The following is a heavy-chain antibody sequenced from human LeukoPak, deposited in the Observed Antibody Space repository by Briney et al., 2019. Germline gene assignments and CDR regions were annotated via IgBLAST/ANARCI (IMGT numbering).Heavy chain of an antibody. CDR3: ARDYQRFQSWFDP. CDR1: GFTFSSYS. CDR2: IWYDGSNK. D-gene: IGHD3-3*01. Sequence: GGSLRLSCAASGFTFSSYSFNWVRQVPGKGLEWVAVIWYDGSNKYYADSVKGRFTISRDNSKNTLYLQMNSLRAEDTAVYYCARDYQRFQSWFDPWGQGTLVTVSS. V-gene: IGHV3-33*08. J-gene: IGHJ5*02.